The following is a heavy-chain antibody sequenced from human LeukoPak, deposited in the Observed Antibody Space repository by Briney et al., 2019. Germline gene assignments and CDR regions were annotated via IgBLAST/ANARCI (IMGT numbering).Heavy chain of an antibody. D-gene: IGHD6-13*01. CDR3: ARARYSSSWFFDY. V-gene: IGHV4-61*02. J-gene: IGHJ4*02. CDR2: IYTSGST. Sequence: SETLSLTCTVSGGSISSGSYYWSWIRQPAGKGLEWIGRIYTSGSTNYNPSLKSRVTISVDTSKNQFSLNLNSVTAADTAIYTCARARYSSSWFFDYWGQGTLVTVSS. CDR1: GGSISSGSYY.